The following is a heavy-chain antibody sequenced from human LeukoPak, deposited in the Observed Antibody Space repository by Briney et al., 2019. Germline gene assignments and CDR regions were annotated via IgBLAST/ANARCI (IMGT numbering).Heavy chain of an antibody. Sequence: PSQTLSLTCTVSGGSITSGGYYWSWIRQPPGKGLEWIGYIYYSGSTYYNPSLKSRVTISVDTSKNQFSLKLSSVTAADTAVYYCARLDLWFRNAMDVWGQGTTVTVSS. J-gene: IGHJ6*02. CDR1: GGSITSGGYY. D-gene: IGHD3-10*01. CDR3: ARLDLWFRNAMDV. CDR2: IYYSGST. V-gene: IGHV4-30-4*08.